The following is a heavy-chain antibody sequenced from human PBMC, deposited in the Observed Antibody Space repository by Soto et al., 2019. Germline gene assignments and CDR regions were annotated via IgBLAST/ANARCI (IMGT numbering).Heavy chain of an antibody. J-gene: IGHJ4*02. Sequence: EVQLVESGGGLVKPGGSLRLSCAASGFTFSSYSMNWVRQAPGKGLEWVSSISSSSSYIYYADSVKGRFTISRDNAKNSLYLQMNSLRAEDTAVYYCARDHGFYDFWSGYTRPLGYWGQGTLVTVSS. CDR2: ISSSSSYI. CDR1: GFTFSSYS. D-gene: IGHD3-3*01. V-gene: IGHV3-21*01. CDR3: ARDHGFYDFWSGYTRPLGY.